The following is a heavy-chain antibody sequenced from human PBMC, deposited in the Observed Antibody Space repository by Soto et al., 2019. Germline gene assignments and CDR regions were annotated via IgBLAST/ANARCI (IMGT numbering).Heavy chain of an antibody. J-gene: IGHJ4*02. V-gene: IGHV4-39*01. D-gene: IGHD4-17*01. CDR3: VSQRTTVPTQAYFDY. Sequence: SATLSLTCTVSGGSVTNSSYYWGWIRQSPGKGLEWIGSVYYRGRSYSKSSVKSRVTISVDTSKNRFSLSLNSVTASDTAVYFCVSQRTTVPTQAYFDYWGQGALVTVSS. CDR2: VYYRGRS. CDR1: GGSVTNSSYY.